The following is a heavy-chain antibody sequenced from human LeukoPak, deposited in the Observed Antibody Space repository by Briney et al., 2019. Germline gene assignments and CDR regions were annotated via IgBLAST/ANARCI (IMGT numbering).Heavy chain of an antibody. CDR2: ISGSGDNT. Sequence: GESLRLSCAASGFTVSNDYMAWVRQAPGKGLEWVSGISGSGDNTYYADSVRGRFTVSRDNSKNTLYLQMNSLRAEDTAIYYCAKGSGYDTDFDYWGQGTLVTVSS. CDR3: AKGSGYDTDFDY. V-gene: IGHV3-23*01. D-gene: IGHD3-9*01. J-gene: IGHJ4*02. CDR1: GFTVSNDY.